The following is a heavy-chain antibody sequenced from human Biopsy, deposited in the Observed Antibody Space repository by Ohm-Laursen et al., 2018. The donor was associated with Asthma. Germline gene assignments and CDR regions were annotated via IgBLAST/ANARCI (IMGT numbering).Heavy chain of an antibody. CDR2: INAGNGNT. CDR3: ARAYYDFLTEQVNDAFAM. V-gene: IGHV1-3*01. CDR1: GYTFINYA. J-gene: IGHJ3*02. Sequence: ASVKVSCKASGYTFINYAIHWVRQAPGQRLEWMGWINAGNGNTKYSQKFQGRVTISRDTSAGTAYMDLSSLRPEDTAVYYCARAYYDFLTEQVNDAFAMWGQGTMVTVSS. D-gene: IGHD3-9*01.